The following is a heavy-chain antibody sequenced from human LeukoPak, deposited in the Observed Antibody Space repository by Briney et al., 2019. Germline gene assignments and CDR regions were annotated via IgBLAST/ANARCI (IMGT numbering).Heavy chain of an antibody. CDR1: GFTFSSYS. J-gene: IGHJ4*02. V-gene: IGHV3-48*02. CDR2: ISSSSSSI. Sequence: PGGSERLSCAASGFTFSSYSMNWVRQAPGKGLEWVSYISSSSSSIFYADSVEGRLTISRDNGKNSLYLQMNSLRDDDTAVYYCARSSGYKVPPGYWGQGTVVTVSS. CDR3: ARSSGYKVPPGY. D-gene: IGHD1-1*01.